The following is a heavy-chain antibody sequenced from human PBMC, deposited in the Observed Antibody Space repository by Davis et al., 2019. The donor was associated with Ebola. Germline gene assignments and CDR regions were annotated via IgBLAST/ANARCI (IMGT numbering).Heavy chain of an antibody. V-gene: IGHV4-61*05. CDR3: ARARMSGWYFFDS. D-gene: IGHD6-19*01. Sequence: SETLSLTCTVSGGSISSSSYYWGWIRQPPGKGLEWIGYIYYSGSTNYNPSLKSRVTISVDTSKNQFSLKLSSGTAADTAVYYCARARMSGWYFFDSWGQGTLVTVSS. CDR1: GGSISSSSYY. CDR2: IYYSGST. J-gene: IGHJ4*02.